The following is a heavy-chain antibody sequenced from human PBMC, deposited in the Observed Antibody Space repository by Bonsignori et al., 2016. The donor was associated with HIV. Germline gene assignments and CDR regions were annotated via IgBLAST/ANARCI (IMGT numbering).Heavy chain of an antibody. D-gene: IGHD5-18*01. CDR2: MNPNGGAT. Sequence: WVRQAPGQGLEWMGWMNPNGGATNYAQKFEGRVTMTRDTSISTAYMELSRLRSDDTAVYYCARDRVAPPWILPLDYWGQGTLVTVSS. V-gene: IGHV1-2*02. CDR3: ARDRVAPPWILPLDY. J-gene: IGHJ4*02.